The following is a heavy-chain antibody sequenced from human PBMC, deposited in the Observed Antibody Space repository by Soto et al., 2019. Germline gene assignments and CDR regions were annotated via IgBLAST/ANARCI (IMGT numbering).Heavy chain of an antibody. CDR2: IYYSGST. CDR3: ARGGRRSPVMDV. J-gene: IGHJ6*02. CDR1: GGSISSGGYY. Sequence: QVQLQESGPGLVKPSQTLSLTCTVSGGSISSGGYYWSWIRQHPGKGLEWIGYIYYSGSTYYNPSLQRRVTRSVDTSKNQFALKLSSVTAADTAVYYCARGGRRSPVMDVWGQGTTVTVSS. V-gene: IGHV4-31*03.